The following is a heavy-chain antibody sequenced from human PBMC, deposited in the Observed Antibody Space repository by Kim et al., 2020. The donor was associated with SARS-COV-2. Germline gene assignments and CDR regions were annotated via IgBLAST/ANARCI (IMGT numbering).Heavy chain of an antibody. V-gene: IGHV1-3*01. Sequence: NTRYTQKFQGRITIPRDTSASPAYMERNSLRSEDTAVYYCAREGHEGGYLTWGQGTMVTVSS. D-gene: IGHD3-22*01. CDR2: NT. CDR3: AREGHEGGYLT. J-gene: IGHJ3*01.